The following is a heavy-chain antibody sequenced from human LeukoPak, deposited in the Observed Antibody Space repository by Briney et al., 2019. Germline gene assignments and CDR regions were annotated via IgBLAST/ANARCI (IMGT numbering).Heavy chain of an antibody. J-gene: IGHJ4*02. Sequence: GGSLRLSCAASGFTFSDYYMSWVRQAPGKGLEGVSYISGSSRFTIYAESVKGRFTISRDNAKNSLYLQIISLRADDTAVYYCARVTLYGESALDYWGQGALVTVSS. D-gene: IGHD4-17*01. CDR3: ARVTLYGESALDY. CDR1: GFTFSDYY. CDR2: ISGSSRFT. V-gene: IGHV3-11*06.